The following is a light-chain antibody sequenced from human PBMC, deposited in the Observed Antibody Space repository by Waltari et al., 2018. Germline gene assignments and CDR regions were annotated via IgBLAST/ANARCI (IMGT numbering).Light chain of an antibody. J-gene: IGLJ1*01. V-gene: IGLV2-14*03. CDR2: DVT. CDR1: SSDIASYNY. Sequence: QSALTQPASVSGSPGQSSTISCTGTSSDIASYNYVSWYQQYPGEAPKLIIYDVTSRPSGVSSRFSGSKSGHTAFLTISGLQAEDEADFFCSSYTTSWTYVFGTGTTVNVL. CDR3: SSYTTSWTYV.